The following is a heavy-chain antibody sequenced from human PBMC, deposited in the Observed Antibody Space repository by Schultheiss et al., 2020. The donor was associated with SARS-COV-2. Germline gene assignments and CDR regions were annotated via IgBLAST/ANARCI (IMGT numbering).Heavy chain of an antibody. CDR2: ISTYNGNT. V-gene: IGHV1-18*04. Sequence: ASVKVSCKDSGNTFGTYGLSWVRQAPGQGLEWMGWISTYNGNTKSAQKLQGRVSMTTDTSTGTAYLELRGLTSDDTAIYYCARMLYASDHDIAGHGFWGQGTLVTVSS. CDR3: ARMLYASDHDIAGHGF. CDR1: GNTFGTYG. D-gene: IGHD2-2*01. J-gene: IGHJ4*01.